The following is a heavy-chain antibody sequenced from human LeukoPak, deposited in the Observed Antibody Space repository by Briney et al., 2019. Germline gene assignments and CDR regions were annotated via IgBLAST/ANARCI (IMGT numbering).Heavy chain of an antibody. CDR1: GGSISSYY. CDR3: ARDQGYSYGYSYYYYYMDV. Sequence: PSETLSLTCTVSGGSISSYYWSWIRQPPGKGLEGIGYIYYSGSTNYNPSLRSRVTISVDTSKNQLSLKLSSVTAADTAVYYCARDQGYSYGYSYYYYYMDVWGKGTTATVSS. J-gene: IGHJ6*03. CDR2: IYYSGST. V-gene: IGHV4-59*01. D-gene: IGHD5-18*01.